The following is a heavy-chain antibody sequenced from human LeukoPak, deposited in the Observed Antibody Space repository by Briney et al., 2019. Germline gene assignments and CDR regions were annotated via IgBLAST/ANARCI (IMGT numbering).Heavy chain of an antibody. CDR2: ISGGGETT. CDR1: GFTFNNYA. CDR3: ARDYADYVGYFLFDY. Sequence: GGSLRLSCAASGFTFNNYAMNWVRQAPGKGLEWVSSISGGGETTYYADSAKGRFTISRDNSQNTLYLQMNSLRAEDTAVYYCARDYADYVGYFLFDYWGQGALVTVSS. J-gene: IGHJ4*02. D-gene: IGHD4-17*01. V-gene: IGHV3-23*01.